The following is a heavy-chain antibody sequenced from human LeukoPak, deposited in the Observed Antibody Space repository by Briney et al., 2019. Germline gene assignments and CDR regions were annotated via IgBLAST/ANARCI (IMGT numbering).Heavy chain of an antibody. Sequence: GESLKISCKGSGYRFTIYSSGWRRQMPGKGLEWMGIIYPGDSDTRYSPSFQGQVTISADKSISTASLQWSSLKASDTAMYYCARLRYGDGPSGAVYIWGQGTMVTVSS. CDR1: GYRFTIYS. J-gene: IGHJ3*02. CDR3: ARLRYGDGPSGAVYI. V-gene: IGHV5-51*01. CDR2: IYPGDSDT. D-gene: IGHD4-17*01.